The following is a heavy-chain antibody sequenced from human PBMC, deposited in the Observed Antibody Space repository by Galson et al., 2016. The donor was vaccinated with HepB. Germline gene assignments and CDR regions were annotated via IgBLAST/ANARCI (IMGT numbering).Heavy chain of an antibody. D-gene: IGHD3-9*01. CDR2: VSTYNGDT. CDR3: AKERALYDRLTGYLPYLEY. V-gene: IGHV1-18*01. Sequence: SVKVSCKASGYTFSSYGITWVRQAPGQGLEWMGWVSTYNGDTNYAQHLQGRVTMTTDTATSTASMELRRLTSDDTAVNYCAKERALYDRLTGYLPYLEYWGQGTVVTVSS. CDR1: GYTFSSYG. J-gene: IGHJ4*02.